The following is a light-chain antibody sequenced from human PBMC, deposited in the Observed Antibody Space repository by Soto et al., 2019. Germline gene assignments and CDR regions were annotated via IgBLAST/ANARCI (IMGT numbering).Light chain of an antibody. Sequence: DIQMTQSPSTLSASVGDRVTITCRASQSISSWLAWYQQKPGKAPKLLIYKASSLESGVPSRFSGSGSGTEFTLTISSLQPDDFATYYCQQYNSYSQTFGQGSKGEI. V-gene: IGKV1-5*03. CDR1: QSISSW. CDR3: QQYNSYSQT. CDR2: KAS. J-gene: IGKJ1*01.